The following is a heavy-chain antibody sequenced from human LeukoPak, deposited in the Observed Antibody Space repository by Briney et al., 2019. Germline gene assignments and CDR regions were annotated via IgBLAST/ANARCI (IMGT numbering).Heavy chain of an antibody. J-gene: IGHJ4*02. CDR3: ARSQWELEGVLDY. D-gene: IGHD1-26*01. CDR2: INPNSGGT. Sequence: ASVKVSCKASGYTFTGYYMHWVRQAPGQGLEWMGWINPNSGGTNYAQKFQGRVTMTRDTSISTAYMELSRLRSDDTAVYYCARSQWELEGVLDYWGQGTLVTVSS. CDR1: GYTFTGYY. V-gene: IGHV1-2*02.